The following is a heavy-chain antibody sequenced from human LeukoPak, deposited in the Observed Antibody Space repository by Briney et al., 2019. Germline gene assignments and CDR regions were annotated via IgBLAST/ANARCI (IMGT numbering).Heavy chain of an antibody. V-gene: IGHV3-23*01. J-gene: IGHJ6*02. CDR3: AGGAGVYYYGMDV. CDR1: GFTFSNYG. Sequence: PGGSLRLSCAASGFTFSNYGLSWVRQAPGKGLEWVSAISGGGSATYYADSVKGRFTISRDNSKNTLFLQMNTLRVDDTAVYYCAGGAGVYYYGMDVWGQGTSVTVSS. CDR2: ISGGGSAT.